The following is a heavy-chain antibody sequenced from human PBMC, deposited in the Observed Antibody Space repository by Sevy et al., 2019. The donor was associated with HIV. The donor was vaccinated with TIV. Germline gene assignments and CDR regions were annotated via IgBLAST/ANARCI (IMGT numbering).Heavy chain of an antibody. V-gene: IGHV3-48*03. CDR2: ISSSGSTI. CDR3: ARDCLSPTYYFDA. J-gene: IGHJ4*02. Sequence: GGSLRLSCAASGFTFNNYEMNWVRQAPGKGLEWVSYISSSGSTISYADSVKGRFTISRDNAKNSLYLQLNSLRAEDTAVYYCARDCLSPTYYFDAWGQGTLVTVSS. D-gene: IGHD3-16*01. CDR1: GFTFNNYE.